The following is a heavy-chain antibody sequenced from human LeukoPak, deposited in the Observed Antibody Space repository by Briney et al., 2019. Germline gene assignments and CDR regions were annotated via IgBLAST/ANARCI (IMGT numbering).Heavy chain of an antibody. D-gene: IGHD4-17*01. Sequence: SQTLSLTCAISGDSVSSNSAAWNWIRQSPSRGLEWLGRSYYRSKWYNDYAVSVKSRITIHPDTSKNQFSLQLNSVTPEDTAVYYCARGRVGDYWGNYYYYMDVWGKGTTVTVSS. V-gene: IGHV6-1*01. CDR3: ARGRVGDYWGNYYYYMDV. CDR1: GDSVSSNSAA. CDR2: SYYRSKWYN. J-gene: IGHJ6*03.